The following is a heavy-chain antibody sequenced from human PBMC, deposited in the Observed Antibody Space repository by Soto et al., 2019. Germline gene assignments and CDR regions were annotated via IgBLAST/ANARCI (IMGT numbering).Heavy chain of an antibody. V-gene: IGHV4-59*08. CDR2: IYYSGST. CDR1: GGSISSYY. CDR3: ARLDSSGWPPLGEYFQH. D-gene: IGHD6-19*01. Sequence: XXTLSLPFTVSGGSISSYYWRWIRQPPGKGLEWIGYIYYSGSTNYNPSLKSRVTISVDTSKNQFSLKLSSVTAADTAVYYCARLDSSGWPPLGEYFQHWGQGTLVTVSS. J-gene: IGHJ1*01.